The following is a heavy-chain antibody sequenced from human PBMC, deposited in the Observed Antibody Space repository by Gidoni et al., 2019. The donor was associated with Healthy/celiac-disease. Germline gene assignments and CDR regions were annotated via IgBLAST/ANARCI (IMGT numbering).Heavy chain of an antibody. Sequence: QVQLQQWGAGLLKPSETLSLTCAVYGGSFSGYYWSWIRQPPGKGLEWIGEINHSGSTNYNPSLKSRVTISVDTSKNQFSLKLSSVTAADTAVYYCARDGVEMATYYYYGMDVWGQGTTVTVSS. J-gene: IGHJ6*02. D-gene: IGHD5-12*01. CDR2: INHSGST. CDR1: GGSFSGYY. CDR3: ARDGVEMATYYYYGMDV. V-gene: IGHV4-34*01.